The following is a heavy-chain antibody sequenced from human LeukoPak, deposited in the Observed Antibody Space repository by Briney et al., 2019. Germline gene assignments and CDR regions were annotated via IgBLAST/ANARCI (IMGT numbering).Heavy chain of an antibody. CDR2: IRSKDNNYAT. J-gene: IGHJ4*02. CDR3: TRLGRYYFDY. V-gene: IGHV3-73*01. Sequence: GGSLRLSCAASGFTFSGSAMHWVRQASGKGLEWVGHIRSKDNNYATAYAASVKGRFTISRVDSNNTAYLQMNSLKTEDTAVYYCTRLGRYYFDYWGQGTLVTVSS. CDR1: GFTFSGSA.